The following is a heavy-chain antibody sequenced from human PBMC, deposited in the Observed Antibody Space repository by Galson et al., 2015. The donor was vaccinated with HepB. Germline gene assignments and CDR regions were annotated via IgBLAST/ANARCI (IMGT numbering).Heavy chain of an antibody. D-gene: IGHD1-14*01. CDR2: IGVYTGTT. J-gene: IGHJ6*02. CDR1: GYSFINFG. V-gene: IGHV1-18*01. Sequence: SVKVSCKASGYSFINFGVSWVRQAPGQGLEWMGWIGVYTGTTDYAQNVQGRATMTTDTSTSTAYMELRSLRSDDTAVYYCARSPGILSPQDGMDVWGQGTTVTVSS. CDR3: ARSPGILSPQDGMDV.